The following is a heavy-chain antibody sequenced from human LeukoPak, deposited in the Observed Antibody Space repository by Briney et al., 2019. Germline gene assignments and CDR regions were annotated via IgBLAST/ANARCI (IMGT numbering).Heavy chain of an antibody. CDR3: ARDGSSRSSWYDA. CDR2: INPSGGST. V-gene: IGHV1-46*01. D-gene: IGHD6-13*01. Sequence: ASVKVSCKVSGYTLTELSMHWVRQAPGQGLEWMGIINPSGGSTTYAQKFQGRVTMTRDTSTSTVYMELSSLRSEDTAVYYCARDGSSRSSWYDAWGQGTLVTVSS. CDR1: GYTLTELS. J-gene: IGHJ5*02.